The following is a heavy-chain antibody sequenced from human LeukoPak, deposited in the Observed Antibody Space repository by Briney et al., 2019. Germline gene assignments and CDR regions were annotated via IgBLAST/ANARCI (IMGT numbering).Heavy chain of an antibody. D-gene: IGHD4-17*01. CDR3: ARVHGDYWFDP. Sequence: GGSLRLSCAASGFTVSSNYMSWVRQAPGKGLEWVSVIYSGGSTYYADSVKGRFTISRDNSKNALYLQMNSLRAEDTAVYYCARVHGDYWFDPWGQGTLVTVSS. J-gene: IGHJ5*02. V-gene: IGHV3-66*01. CDR2: IYSGGST. CDR1: GFTVSSNY.